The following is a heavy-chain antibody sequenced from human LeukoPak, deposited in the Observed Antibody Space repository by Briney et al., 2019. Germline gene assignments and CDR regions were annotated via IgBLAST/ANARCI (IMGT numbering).Heavy chain of an antibody. CDR1: GGSMNHHY. Sequence: SETLSLTCTVSGGSMNHHYWSWVRQPPGKEPEWIAYIYDSGTSVTTDYNASLKSRVTISMDTSKRQFSLRLDSVTAADTAVYYCAEIPRDWGQGTLVTISS. V-gene: IGHV4-59*11. J-gene: IGHJ4*02. CDR3: AEIPRD. CDR2: IYDSGTSVTT.